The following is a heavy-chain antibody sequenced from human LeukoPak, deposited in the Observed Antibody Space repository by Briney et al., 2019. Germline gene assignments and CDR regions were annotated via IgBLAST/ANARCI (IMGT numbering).Heavy chain of an antibody. CDR1: GFTFSSYS. Sequence: GGSLRLSCAASGFTFSSYSMNWVRQAPGKGLEWVSYISSSGSTINYADSVKGRFTISRDNAKNSLYLQMDSLRDEDTAVYYCARDFQRRFNPWGQGTLVTVSS. J-gene: IGHJ5*02. CDR2: ISSSGSTI. CDR3: ARDFQRRFNP. D-gene: IGHD6-25*01. V-gene: IGHV3-48*02.